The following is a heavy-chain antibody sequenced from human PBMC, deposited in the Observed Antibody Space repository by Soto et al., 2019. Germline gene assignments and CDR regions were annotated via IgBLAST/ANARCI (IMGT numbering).Heavy chain of an antibody. D-gene: IGHD6-13*01. CDR3: ARQGYSSHPTLGRGMDV. CDR1: GYSFTSYW. V-gene: IGHV5-51*01. J-gene: IGHJ6*02. Sequence: PGESLKISCKGSGYSFTSYWIGWVRQMPGKGLEWMGIIYPGDSDTRYSPSFQGQVTISADKSISTAYLQWSSLKASDTAMYYCARQGYSSHPTLGRGMDVWGQGTTVTVSS. CDR2: IYPGDSDT.